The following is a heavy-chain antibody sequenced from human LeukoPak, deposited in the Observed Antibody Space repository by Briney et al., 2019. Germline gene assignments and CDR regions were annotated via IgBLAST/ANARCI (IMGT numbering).Heavy chain of an antibody. CDR2: IYPSGST. CDR1: GDPISGFY. Sequence: SETLSLTCTVSGDPISGFYWSWIRQPAGKGLEWIGRIYPSGSTNYNPSLKSRVTMSIDTSKNQFSLRLSSVTAADTAVYYCTRARYGDYFSLDYWGQGTLVTVSS. D-gene: IGHD4-17*01. J-gene: IGHJ4*02. CDR3: TRARYGDYFSLDY. V-gene: IGHV4-4*07.